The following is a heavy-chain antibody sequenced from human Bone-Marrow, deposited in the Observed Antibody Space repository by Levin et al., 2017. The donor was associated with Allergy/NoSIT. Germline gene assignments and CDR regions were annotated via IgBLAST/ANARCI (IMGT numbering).Heavy chain of an antibody. Sequence: ASVKVSCKASGYPFTNYYMHWLRQAPGQGPQGMGLIIPSGGSTTYAQNFQGRVTMTRDTSTGTAYLELISLTYEDTAIYYCARANRIPPAGSGWFDPWGQGTLVSVSS. D-gene: IGHD6-19*01. CDR2: IIPSGGST. CDR3: ARANRIPPAGSGWFDP. J-gene: IGHJ5*02. V-gene: IGHV1-46*01. CDR1: GYPFTNYY.